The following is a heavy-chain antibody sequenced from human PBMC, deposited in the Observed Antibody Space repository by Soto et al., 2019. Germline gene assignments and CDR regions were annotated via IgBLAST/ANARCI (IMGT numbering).Heavy chain of an antibody. CDR2: MNPNSGNT. V-gene: IGHV1-8*01. D-gene: IGHD6-19*01. J-gene: IGHJ6*02. Sequence: QVQLVQSGAEVKTPGASVKVSCKASGYTFTSYDINWVRQATGQGLEWMGWMNPNSGNTGYAQKFQGRVTMTRNTSISTAYMELSSLRCEDTAVYYCARGIGQWLVQKGGYYYYYYGMDVWGQGTTVTVSS. CDR1: GYTFTSYD. CDR3: ARGIGQWLVQKGGYYYYYYGMDV.